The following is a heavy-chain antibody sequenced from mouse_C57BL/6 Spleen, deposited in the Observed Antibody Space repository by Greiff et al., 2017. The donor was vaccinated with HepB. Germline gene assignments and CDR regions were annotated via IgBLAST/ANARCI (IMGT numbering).Heavy chain of an antibody. CDR2: ISGGGGNT. J-gene: IGHJ2*01. D-gene: IGHD2-4*01. V-gene: IGHV5-9*01. Sequence: EVMLVESGGGLVKPGGSLKLSCAASGFTFSSYTMSWVRQTPEKRLEWVATISGGGGNTYYPDSVKGRCTISRDKAKNTLYLQMSSLRSEDTALYYCASIYYDYGYYFDYWGQGTTRTVSS. CDR1: GFTFSSYT. CDR3: ASIYYDYGYYFDY.